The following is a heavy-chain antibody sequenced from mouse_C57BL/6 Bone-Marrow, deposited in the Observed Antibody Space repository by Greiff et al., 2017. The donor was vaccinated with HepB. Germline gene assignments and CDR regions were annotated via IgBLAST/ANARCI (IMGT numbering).Heavy chain of an antibody. CDR3: TRRGYYGSSYYFDY. V-gene: IGHV6-6*01. D-gene: IGHD1-1*01. Sequence: DVMLVESGGGLVQPGGSMKLSCAASGFTFSDAWMDWVRQSPEKGLEWVAEIRNKANNHATYYAESVKGRFTISRDDSKSSVYLQMNSLRAEDTGIYYCTRRGYYGSSYYFDYWGQGTTLTVSS. CDR1: GFTFSDAW. CDR2: IRNKANNHAT. J-gene: IGHJ2*01.